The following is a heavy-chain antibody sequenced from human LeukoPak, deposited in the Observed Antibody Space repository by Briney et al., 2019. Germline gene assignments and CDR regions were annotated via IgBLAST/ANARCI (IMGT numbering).Heavy chain of an antibody. CDR3: ARDHHVLEWLLRFDY. D-gene: IGHD3-3*01. V-gene: IGHV3-21*01. CDR1: GFTFSSYS. J-gene: IGHJ4*02. CDR2: ISSSSSYI. Sequence: GGSLRLSCAASGFTFSSYSMNWVRQAPGKGLEWVSSISSSSSYIYYADSVKGRFTISRDNAKNSLYLQMNSLRDEDTAVYYCARDHHVLEWLLRFDYWGQGTLVTVSS.